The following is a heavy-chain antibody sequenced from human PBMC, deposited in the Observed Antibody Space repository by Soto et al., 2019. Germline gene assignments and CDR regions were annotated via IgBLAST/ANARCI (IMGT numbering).Heavy chain of an antibody. D-gene: IGHD2-2*01. CDR3: AREPSCTTASCYEWFDP. CDR2: IYYSGST. J-gene: IGHJ5*02. CDR1: GGSISTYY. V-gene: IGHV4-59*01. Sequence: SETLSLTCTVSGGSISTYYWSWIRQPPGKGLEWIGYIYYSGSTNYNPSLKSRVTISVDTSKNQFSLKLSSVTAADTAVYYCAREPSCTTASCYEWFDPWGQGTLVTVSS.